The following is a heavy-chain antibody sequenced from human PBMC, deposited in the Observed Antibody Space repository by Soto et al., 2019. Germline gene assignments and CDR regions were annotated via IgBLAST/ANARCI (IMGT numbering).Heavy chain of an antibody. CDR1: GYPFTDYA. CDR2: INPLNGNT. Sequence: QVQLVQSGAEVKKPGASVKVSCKASGYPFTDYAIHWVRQAPGQRPEWMGWINPLNGNTKYSQTFRGRVTISRDTSATKAYMELRGLRSEDTAVYYCARQMVRGVDWFDPWGQGTLVTVSS. D-gene: IGHD3-10*01. J-gene: IGHJ5*02. V-gene: IGHV1-3*01. CDR3: ARQMVRGVDWFDP.